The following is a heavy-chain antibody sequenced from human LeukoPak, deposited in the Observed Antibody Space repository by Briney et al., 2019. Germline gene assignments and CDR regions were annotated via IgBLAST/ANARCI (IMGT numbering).Heavy chain of an antibody. D-gene: IGHD3-9*01. V-gene: IGHV3-33*08. Sequence: GGSLRLFCAASGFTFSSYWMSWVRQAPGKGLEWVAVIWYDGSNKYYADSVKGRFTTSRDNSKNTLYLQMNSLRAEDTAVYYCARDTRGDILTGFYYYYGMDVWGQGTTVTVSS. CDR2: IWYDGSNK. CDR1: GFTFSSYW. J-gene: IGHJ6*02. CDR3: ARDTRGDILTGFYYYYGMDV.